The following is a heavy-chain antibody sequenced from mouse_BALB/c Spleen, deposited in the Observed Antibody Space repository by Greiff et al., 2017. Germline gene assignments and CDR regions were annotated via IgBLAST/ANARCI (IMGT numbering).Heavy chain of an antibody. V-gene: IGHV5-17*02. J-gene: IGHJ4*01. D-gene: IGHD1-2*01. CDR2: ISSGSSTI. CDR3: ARGYYGYVAYAMDY. Sequence: EVMLVESGGGLVQPGGSRKLSCAASGFTFSSFGMHWVRQAPEKGLEWVAYISSGSSTIYYADTVKGRFTISRDNPKNTLFLQMTSLRSEDTAMYYCARGYYGYVAYAMDYWGQGTSVTVSS. CDR1: GFTFSSFG.